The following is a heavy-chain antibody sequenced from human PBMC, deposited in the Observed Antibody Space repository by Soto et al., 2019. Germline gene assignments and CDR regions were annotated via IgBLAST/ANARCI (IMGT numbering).Heavy chain of an antibody. CDR3: ARTTLLFDPYYFEY. Sequence: QVRLVESGGGVVQPGRSLRLSCAASGFTFSSYGMHWVRQAPGKGLEWVAVIWYDGSNKYYADSVKGRFTISRDNSKNTLYLEMNSLRAEDTAVYYCARTTLLFDPYYFEYWGQGTLVTVSS. D-gene: IGHD3-10*01. CDR1: GFTFSSYG. V-gene: IGHV3-33*01. CDR2: IWYDGSNK. J-gene: IGHJ4*02.